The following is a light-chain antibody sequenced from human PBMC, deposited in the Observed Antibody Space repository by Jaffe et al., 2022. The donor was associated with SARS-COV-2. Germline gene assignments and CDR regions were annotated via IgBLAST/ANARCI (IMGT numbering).Light chain of an antibody. CDR2: DAS. CDR3: QQRSNWPLT. J-gene: IGKJ4*01. CDR1: QSVSSY. Sequence: EIVLTQSPATLSLSPGERVTLSCRAGQSVSSYLAWYQQKPGQAPRLLIYDASNRATGIPVRFSGSGSGTDFTLTITSLEPEDFAVYYCQQRSNWPLTFGGGTKVEIK. V-gene: IGKV3-11*01.